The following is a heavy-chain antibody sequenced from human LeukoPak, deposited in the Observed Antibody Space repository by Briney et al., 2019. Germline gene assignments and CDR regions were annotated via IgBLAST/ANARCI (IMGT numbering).Heavy chain of an antibody. CDR1: GFTFSTYW. CDR2: IKEDGSGT. J-gene: IGHJ4*02. Sequence: GGSLRLSCAASGFTFSTYWMSWVRQAPGKGLEWVANIKEDGSGTYYVDSVKGRFTISRDNAKNSLYLQMNSLRAENTAVYYCATYFYESSAFAYWGQGTLVTVSS. CDR3: ATYFYESSAFAY. D-gene: IGHD3-22*01. V-gene: IGHV3-7*05.